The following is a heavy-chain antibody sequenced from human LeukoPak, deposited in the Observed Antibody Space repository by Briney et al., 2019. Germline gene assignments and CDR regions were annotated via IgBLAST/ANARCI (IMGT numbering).Heavy chain of an antibody. D-gene: IGHD4-17*01. CDR2: IYHSGST. CDR1: GGSISSGGYS. Sequence: SQTLSLTCAVSGGSISSGGYSWSWIRQPPGKGLEWIGYIYHSGSTYYNPSLKSRVTISVDRSKNQFSLKLSSVTAADTAVYYCARSFFYGDYEMGDAFDIWGQGTMVTVSS. V-gene: IGHV4-30-2*01. J-gene: IGHJ3*02. CDR3: ARSFFYGDYEMGDAFDI.